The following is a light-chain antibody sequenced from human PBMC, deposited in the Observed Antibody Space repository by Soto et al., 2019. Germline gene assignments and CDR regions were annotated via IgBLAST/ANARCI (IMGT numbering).Light chain of an antibody. CDR3: QQYGSSRT. Sequence: EIVLTQSPGTLSLSTGERATLSCRASQSVSSSHLAWYPQKPGQAPRLLIYGASSRATGIPDRFSGSGSGTDFTLTISRLEPEDFAVYYCQQYGSSRTFGQGTKV. CDR1: QSVSSSH. CDR2: GAS. J-gene: IGKJ1*01. V-gene: IGKV3-20*01.